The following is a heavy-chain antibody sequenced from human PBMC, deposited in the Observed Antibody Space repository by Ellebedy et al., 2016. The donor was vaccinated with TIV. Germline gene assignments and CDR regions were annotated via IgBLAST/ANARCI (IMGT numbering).Heavy chain of an antibody. D-gene: IGHD6-19*01. CDR1: GFTFSSYA. J-gene: IGHJ4*02. CDR3: ARDIAYSSGWYYFDY. Sequence: GGSLRLSCAASGFTFSSYAMSWVRQAPGKGLEWVSVIYSGGSTYYADSVKGRFTISRDNSKNTLYLQMNSLRAEDTAVYYCARDIAYSSGWYYFDYWGQGTLVTVSS. CDR2: IYSGGST. V-gene: IGHV3-66*01.